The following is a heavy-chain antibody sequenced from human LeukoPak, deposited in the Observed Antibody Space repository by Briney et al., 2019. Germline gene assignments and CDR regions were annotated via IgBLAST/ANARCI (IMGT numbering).Heavy chain of an antibody. CDR1: TFSFRNFA. J-gene: IGHJ4*02. CDR3: AKERLVDIVDPFVLDS. V-gene: IGHV3-23*01. Sequence: GWSLRLSCAASTFSFRNFAMRGVRLAAGKGLDWVSGISDSGHRVDYADSVEGRFTIARDPSTNIVFLQMNSLRAEDTGVYYCAKERLVDIVDPFVLDSWGQGTPVIVSS. D-gene: IGHD5-12*01. CDR2: ISDSGHRV.